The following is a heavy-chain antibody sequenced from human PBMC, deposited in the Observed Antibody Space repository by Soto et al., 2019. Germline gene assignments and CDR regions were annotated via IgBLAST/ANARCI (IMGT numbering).Heavy chain of an antibody. D-gene: IGHD3-16*02. J-gene: IGHJ4*02. CDR1: GYTFTSYG. CDR2: ISAYNGNT. Sequence: ASVKVSCKASGYTFTSYGISWVRQAPGQGLEWMGWISAYNGNTNYAQKLQGRVTMTTDTSTSTAYMELRSLRSDDTAVYYCARDRYDYIWGSYRHSPRLDYWGQGTLVTVSS. V-gene: IGHV1-18*01. CDR3: ARDRYDYIWGSYRHSPRLDY.